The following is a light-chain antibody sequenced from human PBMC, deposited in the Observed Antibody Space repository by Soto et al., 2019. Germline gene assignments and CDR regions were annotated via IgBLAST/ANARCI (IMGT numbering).Light chain of an antibody. J-gene: IGLJ1*01. CDR1: TTDVDGYDY. Sequence: QSVLTQPASVSGSPGQSITISCTGATTDVDGYDYVSWYQQHPGQAPKLMIFDVNNRPSGVSGRFSGSKSGDTASLTISGLQAEDDGDYYCTSYTGSALFYVFGSGTKVTVL. V-gene: IGLV2-14*03. CDR3: TSYTGSALFYV. CDR2: DVN.